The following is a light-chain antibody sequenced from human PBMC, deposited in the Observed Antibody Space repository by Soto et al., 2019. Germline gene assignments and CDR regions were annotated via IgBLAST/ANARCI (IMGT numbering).Light chain of an antibody. V-gene: IGKV1-5*01. J-gene: IGKJ5*01. Sequence: DIQMTQSPSTLSASVGDRVTITCRASQSISSWVAWYQQKPGKAPKLLIYDASSLESGVPSRFSGSGSGTEFTLTISSLQPEDFATYYCLQHNSYPITFGQGTRLEIK. CDR2: DAS. CDR3: LQHNSYPIT. CDR1: QSISSW.